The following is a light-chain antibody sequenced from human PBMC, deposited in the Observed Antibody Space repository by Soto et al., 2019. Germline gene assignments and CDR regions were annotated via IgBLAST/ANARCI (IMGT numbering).Light chain of an antibody. CDR2: GAS. CDR1: QSVSSN. CDR3: QQSYTTSIT. Sequence: EILVTQSPATLSVSPRERATLSCRASQSVSSNLAWYQQKPGQAPRLLIYGASTRATGIPARFSGSGSGTDFTLTISSLQPEDFATYYCQQSYTTSITFCQGTRLEN. J-gene: IGKJ5*01. V-gene: IGKV3-15*01.